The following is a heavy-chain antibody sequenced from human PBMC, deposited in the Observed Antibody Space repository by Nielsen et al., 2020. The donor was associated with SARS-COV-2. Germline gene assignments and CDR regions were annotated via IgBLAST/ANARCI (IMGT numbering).Heavy chain of an antibody. V-gene: IGHV3-23*01. Sequence: GGSLRLSCAVTASSNYMSWVRQAPGKGLEWVSVISGSGDRTYYADSVKGRFTISRDNSKNTLYLQVSTLRVDDTAVYFCAKNALESCRAGFCYQYYFDSWGQGTLVTGSS. CDR3: AKNALESCRAGFCYQYYFDS. J-gene: IGHJ4*02. CDR1: ASSNY. CDR2: ISGSGDRT. D-gene: IGHD2-15*01.